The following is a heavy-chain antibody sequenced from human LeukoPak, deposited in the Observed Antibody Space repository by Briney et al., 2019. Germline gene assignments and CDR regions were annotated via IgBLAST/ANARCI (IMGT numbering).Heavy chain of an antibody. CDR1: GYTFTAYY. CDR2: INPNSGDT. V-gene: IGHV1-2*02. J-gene: IGHJ4*02. D-gene: IGHD2-15*01. Sequence: ASVKVSCKASGYTFTAYYLHWVRQAPGQGLECMGWINPNSGDTNYAQNFQGRVTMTRDTSISTAYMEVSGLRSDDTAVYYCARRDCSGGSCYSGIDYWGQGTLVTVSS. CDR3: ARRDCSGGSCYSGIDY.